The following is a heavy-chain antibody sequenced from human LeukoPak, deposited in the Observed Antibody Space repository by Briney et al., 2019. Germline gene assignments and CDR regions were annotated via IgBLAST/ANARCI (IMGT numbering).Heavy chain of an antibody. J-gene: IGHJ6*03. V-gene: IGHV3-23*01. CDR3: AKTSQDISYYYYYYMDV. CDR2: ISGSGGST. Sequence: GGSLRLSCAASGFTFSSYGMSWVRQAPGKGLEWVSAISGSGGSTYYADSVKGRFTISRDNSKNTLYLQMNSLRAEDTAVYYCAKTSQDISYYYYYYMDVWGKGTTVTISS. CDR1: GFTFSSYG. D-gene: IGHD2-15*01.